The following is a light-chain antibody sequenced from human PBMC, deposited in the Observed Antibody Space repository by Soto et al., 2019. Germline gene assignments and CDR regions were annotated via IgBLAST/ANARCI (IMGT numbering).Light chain of an antibody. V-gene: IGLV2-8*01. CDR3: SSYSGTNSNVI. CDR2: EGS. CDR1: YSDIGDYNY. Sequence: QSALTQPPSASGSPGQSVTISCAGTYSDIGDYNYVSWYQQHPGKVPKLIISEGSKRPSGVPDRFSGSKSGYTASLTVSDLRPADEAVYYCSSYSGTNSNVIFGGGTKLTVL. J-gene: IGLJ2*01.